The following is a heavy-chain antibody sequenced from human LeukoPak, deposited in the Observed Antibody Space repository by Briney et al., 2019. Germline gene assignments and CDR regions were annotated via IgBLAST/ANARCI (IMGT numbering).Heavy chain of an antibody. D-gene: IGHD2-2*01. CDR2: IYYSGST. Sequence: SETLSLTCTVSGGSVSSGSYYWSWIRQPPGKGLEWIGYIYYSGSTNYNPSLKSRVTISVDTSKNQFSLKLSSVTAADTAVYYCARDRIVVVPAAISGRFAPGYYYYYGMDVWGQGTTVTVSS. CDR3: ARDRIVVVPAAISGRFAPGYYYYYGMDV. CDR1: GGSVSSGSYY. J-gene: IGHJ6*02. V-gene: IGHV4-61*01.